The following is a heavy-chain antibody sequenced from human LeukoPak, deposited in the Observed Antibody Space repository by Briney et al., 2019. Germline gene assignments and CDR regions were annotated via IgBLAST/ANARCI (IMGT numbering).Heavy chain of an antibody. J-gene: IGHJ4*02. CDR2: MSSSGGST. V-gene: IGHV3-23*01. CDR3: ARGALGWLPYYFDY. Sequence: GGSLRLSCAASGFTFTSYAMGWVRQAPGKGLEWVSVMSSSGGSTNSADSVKGRFTISRDTSKNTLYLQINSLRAEDTAVYYCARGALGWLPYYFDYWGQGTLVTVSS. CDR1: GFTFTSYA. D-gene: IGHD5-24*01.